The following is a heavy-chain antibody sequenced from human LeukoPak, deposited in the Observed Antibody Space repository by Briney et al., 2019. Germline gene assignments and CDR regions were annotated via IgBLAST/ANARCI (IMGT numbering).Heavy chain of an antibody. J-gene: IGHJ4*02. CDR1: GYTFTSYG. D-gene: IGHD3-22*01. V-gene: IGHV1-18*01. Sequence: GASVKVSCKASGYTFTSYGISWVRQAPGQGLEWMGWISAYNGNTNYAQKLQGRVTMTTDTSTSTAYMELRSLRSDDTAVYYCARGPYYYDSSGYPFDYWGQGTLVTVSS. CDR2: ISAYNGNT. CDR3: ARGPYYYDSSGYPFDY.